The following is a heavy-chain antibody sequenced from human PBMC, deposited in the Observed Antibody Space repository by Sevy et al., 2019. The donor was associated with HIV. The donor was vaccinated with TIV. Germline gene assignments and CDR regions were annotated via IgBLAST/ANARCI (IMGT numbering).Heavy chain of an antibody. J-gene: IGHJ2*01. CDR1: GFTFSSYW. D-gene: IGHD4-17*01. CDR3: ASSGDYWYFDL. Sequence: GGFLRLSCAASGFTFSSYWMSWVRQAPGKGLEWVANIKQDGSEKYYVDSVKGRFTISRDNAKNSLYLQMNSLRAEDTAVHYCASSGDYWYFDLWGRGTLVGVSS. CDR2: IKQDGSEK. V-gene: IGHV3-7*01.